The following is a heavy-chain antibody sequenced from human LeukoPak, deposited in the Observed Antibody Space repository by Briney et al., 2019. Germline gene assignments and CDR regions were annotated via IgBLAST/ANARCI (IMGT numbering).Heavy chain of an antibody. D-gene: IGHD1-26*01. CDR1: GGSISSHY. V-gene: IGHV4-59*11. CDR2: IHYTGRT. Sequence: SETLSLTCAVSGGSISSHYWSWLRQPPGEGLEWIAYIHYTGRTNYNPSLKGRVTISVDTSNSQFSLNLNSVTAADTAVYYCARAQVGATTDYWGQGTLVTVSS. CDR3: ARAQVGATTDY. J-gene: IGHJ4*02.